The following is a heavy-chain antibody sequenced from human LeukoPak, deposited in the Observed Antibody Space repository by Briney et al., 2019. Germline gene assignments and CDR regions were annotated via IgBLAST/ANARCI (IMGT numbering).Heavy chain of an antibody. D-gene: IGHD3-3*01. CDR2: INHSGST. V-gene: IGHV4-34*01. CDR3: ARAPARWSGYPY. CDR1: GGSFSGYY. J-gene: IGHJ4*02. Sequence: SETLSLTCAVYGGSFSGYYWSWIRQPPGKGLEWIGEINHSGSTNYNPSLKSRVTISVDTSKNQFSLKLSSVTASDTAVYYCARAPARWSGYPYWGQGTLVTVSS.